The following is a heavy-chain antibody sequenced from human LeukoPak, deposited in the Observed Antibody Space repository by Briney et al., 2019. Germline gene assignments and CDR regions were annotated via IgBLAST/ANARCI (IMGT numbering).Heavy chain of an antibody. D-gene: IGHD4-23*01. CDR2: IYYSGST. J-gene: IGHJ4*02. CDR1: GGSISSYY. Sequence: SETLSLTCTVSGGSISSYYWSWIRQPPGKGLEWIGYIYYSGSTNYNPSLKSRVTISVDTSKNQFSLKLSSVTAADTAVYYCARRTVVTPFDYWGQGTLVTVSS. CDR3: ARRTVVTPFDY. V-gene: IGHV4-59*08.